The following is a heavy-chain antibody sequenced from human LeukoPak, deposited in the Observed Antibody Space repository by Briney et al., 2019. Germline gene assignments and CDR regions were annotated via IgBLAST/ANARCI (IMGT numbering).Heavy chain of an antibody. Sequence: GGSLRLSCAASGFTFSTYTMNWVRQAPGKGLEWVSGISWNSGSIGYADSVKGRFTISRDNARNSLYLQMNSLRAEDTALYYCAKSHYDNLTGYYMDVWGKGTTVTISS. CDR3: AKSHYDNLTGYYMDV. D-gene: IGHD3-9*01. CDR2: ISWNSGSI. V-gene: IGHV3-9*01. CDR1: GFTFSTYT. J-gene: IGHJ6*03.